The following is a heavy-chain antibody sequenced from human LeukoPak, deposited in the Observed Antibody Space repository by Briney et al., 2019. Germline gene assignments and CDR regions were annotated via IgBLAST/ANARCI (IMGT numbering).Heavy chain of an antibody. Sequence: GGSLRLSCAASGFTFRSYSMNWVRQAPGRGLEWVSSISSSSSYISYADSVKGRFTISRDNAKNSLYLQMNSLRAEDTAVYYCARDNPYSESLAADDAFDIWGQGTTVTVSS. CDR2: ISSSSSYI. CDR1: GFTFRSYS. D-gene: IGHD1-26*01. CDR3: ARDNPYSESLAADDAFDI. J-gene: IGHJ3*02. V-gene: IGHV3-21*01.